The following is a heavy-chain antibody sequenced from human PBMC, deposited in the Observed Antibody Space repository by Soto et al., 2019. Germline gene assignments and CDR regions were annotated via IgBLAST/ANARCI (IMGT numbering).Heavy chain of an antibody. D-gene: IGHD6-6*01. CDR2: INPNGGST. J-gene: IGHJ4*02. Sequence: QVQLVQPGAEVKKPGASVKFSCKASGYIFTNFYIHWVRQAPGQGLEWIGIINPNGGSTNYAQNFQGRGNMTRDTSTSTVYMDLSSLRSEDTAVYYCTRGLASGDYWGQGTLITVSS. CDR1: GYIFTNFY. CDR3: TRGLASGDY. V-gene: IGHV1-46*03.